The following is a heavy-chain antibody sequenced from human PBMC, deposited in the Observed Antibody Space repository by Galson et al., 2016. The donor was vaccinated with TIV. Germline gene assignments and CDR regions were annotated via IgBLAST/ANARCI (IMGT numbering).Heavy chain of an antibody. CDR3: ARDRYFDASGYYYYYYGMNV. D-gene: IGHD3-22*01. CDR2: IYSAGET. V-gene: IGHV3-66*02. J-gene: IGHJ6*02. Sequence: SLRLSCAASGITVAANYMSWVRQTPGGGLEWVATIYSAGETFYADSVKGRFTISRDASKNTLHLQMNSLGPDDTAVYYCARDRYFDASGYYYYYYGMNVWGQGTTATVSS. CDR1: GITVAANY.